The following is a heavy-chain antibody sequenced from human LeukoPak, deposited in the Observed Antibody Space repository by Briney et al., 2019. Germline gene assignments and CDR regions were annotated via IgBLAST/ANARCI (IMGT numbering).Heavy chain of an antibody. J-gene: IGHJ4*02. V-gene: IGHV3-33*07. CDR2: IWYDGSNK. D-gene: IGHD3-22*01. Sequence: GRSLRLSCEASGFTFSNHGMYWVRQAPGKGLEWVALIWYDGSNKYYADSVKGRFTISRDNPNNTLYLQMNSLRAEDTAVYYCARSGRGYYDSLDHWGQGDLVTVSS. CDR1: GFTFSNHG. CDR3: ARSGRGYYDSLDH.